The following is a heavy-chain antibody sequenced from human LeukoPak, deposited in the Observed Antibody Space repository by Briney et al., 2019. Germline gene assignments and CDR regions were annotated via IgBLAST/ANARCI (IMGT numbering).Heavy chain of an antibody. CDR3: ARFPRLGYSSSSSCYAWFDP. J-gene: IGHJ5*02. V-gene: IGHV1-2*02. Sequence: ASVKVSCKASGYTFTGYYMHWVRQAPGQRLEWMGWINPNSGGTNYAQKFQGRVTMTRDTSISTAYMELSRLRSDDTAVYYCARFPRLGYSSSSSCYAWFDPWGQGTLVTVSS. D-gene: IGHD2-2*01. CDR1: GYTFTGYY. CDR2: INPNSGGT.